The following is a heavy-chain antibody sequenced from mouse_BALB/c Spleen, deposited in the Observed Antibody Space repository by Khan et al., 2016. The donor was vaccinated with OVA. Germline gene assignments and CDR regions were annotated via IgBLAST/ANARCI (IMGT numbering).Heavy chain of an antibody. CDR2: ISYSGNT. CDR3: ARIDGGDVDY. CDR1: GYSITSDYA. Sequence: EVQLQESGPGLVKPSQSLSLTCTVTGYSITSDYAWNWIRQFPGNKLEWMGHISYSGNTKYNPSLKSRISITRDTSKNQFFLQLNSVTTEDTATYYCARIDGGDVDYWGQGTTLTVSS. J-gene: IGHJ2*01. D-gene: IGHD2-3*01. V-gene: IGHV3-2*02.